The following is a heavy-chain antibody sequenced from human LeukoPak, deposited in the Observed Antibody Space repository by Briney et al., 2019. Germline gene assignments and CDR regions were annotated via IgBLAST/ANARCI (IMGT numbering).Heavy chain of an antibody. D-gene: IGHD1-26*01. CDR2: ISSSSSYI. Sequence: TGGSLRLSCAASGFTFSSYSMNWVRQAPGKGLEWVSSISSSSSYIYYADSVKGRFTISRDNAKNSLYLQMNSLRAEDTAVYYCARDNAPGSGSYFGDYWGQGTLVTVSS. CDR3: ARDNAPGSGSYFGDY. CDR1: GFTFSSYS. J-gene: IGHJ4*02. V-gene: IGHV3-21*01.